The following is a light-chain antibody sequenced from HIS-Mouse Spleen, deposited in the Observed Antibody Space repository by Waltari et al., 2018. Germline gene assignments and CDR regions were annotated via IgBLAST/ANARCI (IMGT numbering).Light chain of an antibody. CDR3: SSYAGSNNLGV. V-gene: IGLV2-8*01. Sequence: QSALTQPPSASGSPGQSVTISCTGTSSDVGGYNYVSWYQQHPGKAPNPMIYEVSKRPSGVPDRFSGSKSGNTASLTVSGLQAEDEDDYYCSSYAGSNNLGVFGGGTKLTVL. CDR2: EVS. CDR1: SSDVGGYNY. J-gene: IGLJ2*01.